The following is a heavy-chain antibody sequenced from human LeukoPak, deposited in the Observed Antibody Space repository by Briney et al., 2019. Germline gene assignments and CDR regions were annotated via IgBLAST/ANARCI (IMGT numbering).Heavy chain of an antibody. CDR2: IYPGDSDT. D-gene: IGHD3-10*01. CDR3: ARTYYYGSGSYRIYYFDY. V-gene: IGHV5-51*01. CDR1: GYSFTSYW. Sequence: GESLKISCKGSGYSFTSYWIGWVRQMPGKGLEWMGIIYPGDSDTRYSPSFQGQVTISADKSISTAYLQWSSLKASDTAMYYCARTYYYGSGSYRIYYFDYWGQGALVTVSS. J-gene: IGHJ4*02.